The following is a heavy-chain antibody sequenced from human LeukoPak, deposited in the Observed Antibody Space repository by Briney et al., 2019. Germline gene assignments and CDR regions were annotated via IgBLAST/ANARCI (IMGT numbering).Heavy chain of an antibody. CDR1: GYTFTSYY. J-gene: IGHJ6*02. V-gene: IGHV1-46*01. CDR3: AREALGYCSSTSCYPATYYYGMDV. Sequence: ASVKVSCKASGYTFTSYYMHWVRQAPGQGLEWMGIINPSGGSTSYAQKLQGRVTMTTDTSTSTAYMELRSLRSDDTAVYYCAREALGYCSSTSCYPATYYYGMDVWGQGTTVTVSS. CDR2: INPSGGST. D-gene: IGHD2-2*01.